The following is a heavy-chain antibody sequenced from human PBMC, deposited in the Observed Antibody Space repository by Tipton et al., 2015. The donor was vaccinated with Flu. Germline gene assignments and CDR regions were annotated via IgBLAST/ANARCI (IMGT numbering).Heavy chain of an antibody. CDR2: IKQDGSVK. CDR1: GFTFSNYW. J-gene: IGHJ4*02. D-gene: IGHD6-6*01. CDR3: ARAVGSSSSY. Sequence: SLRLSCVASGFTFSNYWMTWVRQAPGKGLEWVANIKQDGSVKYYVDSVKGRFTISRDNAKNSLYLQMNSLRAEDTAVYYCARAVGSSSSYWGQGTLVTVSS. V-gene: IGHV3-7*01.